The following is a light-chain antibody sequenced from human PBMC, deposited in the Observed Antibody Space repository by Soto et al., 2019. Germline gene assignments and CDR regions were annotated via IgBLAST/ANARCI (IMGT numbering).Light chain of an antibody. Sequence: QSVLTQPPSASGTPGQRVTISCSGGRTNIGSNTVNWYQQVPGTAPKFLIYSNNQRPSGVPDRFSGSKSGTSASLAISGLQADDEADYYCASWDDSLNGVVFGGGTKLTVL. CDR2: SNN. CDR3: ASWDDSLNGVV. J-gene: IGLJ2*01. CDR1: RTNIGSNT. V-gene: IGLV1-44*01.